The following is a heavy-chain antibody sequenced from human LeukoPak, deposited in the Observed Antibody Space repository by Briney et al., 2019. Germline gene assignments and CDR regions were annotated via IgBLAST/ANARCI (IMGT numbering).Heavy chain of an antibody. V-gene: IGHV3-23*01. Sequence: GGSLRLSCAASGFTFNSYAMSWVRQTPGKGLEWVSAIGGSGGSTYYADSVKGRFTISRDNSKNTLYLQMNSLRAEDTAVYYCAKDLSYDFWSGYSLDYWGQGTLVTVSS. D-gene: IGHD3-3*01. CDR1: GFTFNSYA. J-gene: IGHJ4*02. CDR3: AKDLSYDFWSGYSLDY. CDR2: IGGSGGST.